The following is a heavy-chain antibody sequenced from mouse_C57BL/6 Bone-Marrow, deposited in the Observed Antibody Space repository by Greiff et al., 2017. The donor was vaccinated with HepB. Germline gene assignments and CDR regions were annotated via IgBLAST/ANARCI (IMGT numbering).Heavy chain of an antibody. Sequence: VQLKESGAELVRPGASVKLSCTASGFNIKDYYMHWVKQRPEQGLEWIGRIDPEDGDSEYAPKLQGKATMTAETSSNTAYLQLSSLTSEDSAVYYCTTWILRYPYYFDYWGQGTTLTVSS. D-gene: IGHD1-1*01. CDR2: IDPEDGDS. CDR3: TTWILRYPYYFDY. CDR1: GFNIKDYY. V-gene: IGHV14-1*01. J-gene: IGHJ2*01.